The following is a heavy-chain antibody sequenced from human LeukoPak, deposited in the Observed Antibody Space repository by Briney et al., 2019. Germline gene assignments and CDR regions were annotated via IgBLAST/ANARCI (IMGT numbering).Heavy chain of an antibody. J-gene: IGHJ4*02. V-gene: IGHV4-30-4*01. D-gene: IGHD5-24*01. CDR1: GGSISSGDYY. CDR3: AREGLQLFDY. Sequence: SETLSLTCTVFGGSISSGDYYWSWIRQPPGKGLEWIGYIYYSGSTYYNPSLKSRVTISVDTSKNQFSLKLSSVTAADTAVYYCAREGLQLFDYWGQGTLVTVSS. CDR2: IYYSGST.